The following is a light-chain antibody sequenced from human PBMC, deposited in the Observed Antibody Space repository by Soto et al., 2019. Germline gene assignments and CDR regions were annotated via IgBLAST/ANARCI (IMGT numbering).Light chain of an antibody. CDR3: LQDYNYPWT. CDR2: AAS. Sequence: AIQMNQSPSSLSASVGDRVTITCGASQGIRNDLGWYQQKPGKAPKLLIYAASSLQSGVPSRFSVSGSGTDFTLTISSLKTEDFATYYCLQDYNYPWTFGQGTKVDIK. CDR1: QGIRND. V-gene: IGKV1-6*01. J-gene: IGKJ1*01.